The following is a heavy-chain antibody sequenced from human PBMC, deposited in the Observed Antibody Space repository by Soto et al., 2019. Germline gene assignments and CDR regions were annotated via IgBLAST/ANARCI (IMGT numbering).Heavy chain of an antibody. CDR2: IYYSGST. Sequence: LSETLSLTCTVSGGSISSGDYYWSWIRQPPGKGLEWIGYIYYSGSTYYNPSLKSRVTISVDTSKNQFSLKLSSVTAADTAVYYCARDIVLMARTGMDVWGQGTTVTVSS. CDR1: GGSISSGDYY. D-gene: IGHD2-8*01. V-gene: IGHV4-30-4*01. CDR3: ARDIVLMARTGMDV. J-gene: IGHJ6*02.